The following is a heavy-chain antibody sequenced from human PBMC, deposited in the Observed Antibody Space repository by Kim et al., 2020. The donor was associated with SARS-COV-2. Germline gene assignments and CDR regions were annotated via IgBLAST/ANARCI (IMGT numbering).Heavy chain of an antibody. CDR1: GYTFTSYG. J-gene: IGHJ4*02. Sequence: ASVKVSCKASGYTFTSYGISWVRQAHGQGLEWMGWISAYNGNTKYAQKPQGRVTMTTDTSTSTAYMELRSLRSDDTAVYYCARDRPGGWLQFSASFDYWGQGTLVTVYS. V-gene: IGHV1-18*04. CDR3: ARDRPGGWLQFSASFDY. D-gene: IGHD5-12*01. CDR2: ISAYNGNT.